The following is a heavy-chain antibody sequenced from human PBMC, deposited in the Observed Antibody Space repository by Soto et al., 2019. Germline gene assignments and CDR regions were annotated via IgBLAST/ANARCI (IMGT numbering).Heavy chain of an antibody. CDR2: ISYDGSNK. CDR1: CFRFILNY. J-gene: IGHJ3*02. Sequence: GGSLRLSCSASCFRFILNYMSWVRQAPGKGLEWVAVISYDGSNKYYADSVKGRFTISRDNSKNTLYLQMNSLRAEDTAVYYCAKDRAITMVRGDTDAFDIWGQGTMVTVSS. D-gene: IGHD3-10*01. V-gene: IGHV3-30*18. CDR3: AKDRAITMVRGDTDAFDI.